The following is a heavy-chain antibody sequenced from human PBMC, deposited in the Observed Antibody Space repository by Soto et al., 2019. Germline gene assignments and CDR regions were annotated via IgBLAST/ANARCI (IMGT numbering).Heavy chain of an antibody. J-gene: IGHJ4*02. D-gene: IGHD5-12*01. CDR1: GGSFSGYY. CDR3: ARGSGGGYALGLFDY. CDR2: INHSGST. Sequence: QVQLQQWGAGLLKPSETLSLTCAVYGGSFSGYYWSWIRQPPGKGLEWIGEINHSGSTNYNPSLKRRVTISVDTSKNQFSLKLSSVTAADTAVYYCARGSGGGYALGLFDYWGQGTLVTVSS. V-gene: IGHV4-34*01.